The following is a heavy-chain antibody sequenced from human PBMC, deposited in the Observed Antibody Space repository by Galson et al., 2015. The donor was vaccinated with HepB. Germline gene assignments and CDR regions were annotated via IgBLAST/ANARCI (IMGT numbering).Heavy chain of an antibody. Sequence: SLRLSCAASGFAFDSHAMSWVRQAPGRGLKWISGITGKGDSTFYADSVKGRLTVSKDNSNNVLYLQMNSLRAEDAGLYFCAKGYGLFDSWGQGILVTVSS. D-gene: IGHD5-18*01. CDR2: ITGKGDST. V-gene: IGHV3-23*01. CDR1: GFAFDSHA. CDR3: AKGYGLFDS. J-gene: IGHJ5*01.